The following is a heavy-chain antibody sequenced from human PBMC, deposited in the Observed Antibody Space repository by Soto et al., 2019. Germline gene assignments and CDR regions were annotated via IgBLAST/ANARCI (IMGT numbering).Heavy chain of an antibody. CDR3: ARHRESLSPGALIGGAFGL. CDR2: INPKSGGS. J-gene: IGHJ3*01. D-gene: IGHD3-10*01. CDR1: GYTFTDYY. Sequence: ASVKVSCKASGYTFTDYYLHWLRQAPGQGLEWMGWINPKSGGSHYASKFQGRVTMTRDTSIDTAYMELSRLRSDDTAVYYCARHRESLSPGALIGGAFGLWRQGTMVTASS. V-gene: IGHV1-2*02.